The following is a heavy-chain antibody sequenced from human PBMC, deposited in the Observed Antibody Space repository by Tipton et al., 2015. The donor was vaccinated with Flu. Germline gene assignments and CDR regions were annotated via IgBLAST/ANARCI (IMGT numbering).Heavy chain of an antibody. CDR3: ARVTRWLQFRYYGMDV. CDR2: IIPIFGTA. Sequence: QLVQSGAEVKKPGSSVKVSCKASGGTFSSYAISWVRQAPGQGLEWMGGIIPIFGTANYAQKFQGRVTITADESTSTAYMELSSLRSKDTAVYYCARVTRWLQFRYYGMDVWGQGTTVTVSS. D-gene: IGHD5-24*01. V-gene: IGHV1-69*01. J-gene: IGHJ6*02. CDR1: GGTFSSYA.